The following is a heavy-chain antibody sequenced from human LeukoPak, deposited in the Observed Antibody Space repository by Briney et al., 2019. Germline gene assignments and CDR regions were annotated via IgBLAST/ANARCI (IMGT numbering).Heavy chain of an antibody. J-gene: IGHJ2*01. CDR1: GGSISSGGYY. V-gene: IGHV4-31*03. Sequence: PSETLSLTCTVSGGSISSGGYYWSWIRQQPGRGLEWIGYTYYNGDTFHNPSLKSRLTISVDTSKNQFSLNLTSVTAADTAVYYCVRRDPYWFFDVWGRGTLVTVSS. CDR2: TYYNGDT. CDR3: VRRDPYWFFDV.